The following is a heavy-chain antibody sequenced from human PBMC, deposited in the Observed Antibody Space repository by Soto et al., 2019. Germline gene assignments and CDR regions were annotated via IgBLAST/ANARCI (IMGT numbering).Heavy chain of an antibody. CDR1: GFTFNIYG. CDR3: AKDQASGQGSFDS. J-gene: IGHJ4*02. Sequence: GGSLRLSCAASGFTFNIYGMHWVRQAPDKGLEWVALISYDGSNQYYADSVRGRFTISRDNSKNTLFLQMNSLRADDTAVYYCAKDQASGQGSFDSWGQGTLVTVSS. CDR2: ISYDGSNQ. V-gene: IGHV3-30*18.